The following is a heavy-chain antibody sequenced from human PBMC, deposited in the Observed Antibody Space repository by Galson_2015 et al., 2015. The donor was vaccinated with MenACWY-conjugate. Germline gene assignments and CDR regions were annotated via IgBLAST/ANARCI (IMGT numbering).Heavy chain of an antibody. CDR3: ARTRLGYGYDCFDP. CDR2: INVGTGTT. J-gene: IGHJ5*02. Sequence: SVKVSCKASGSTFSNYAMHWLRQAPGQRLEYMGWINVGTGTTRSSQKFQDRVTIITDTSANTAYMERSSLRSEDTAVYFCARTRLGYGYDCFDPWGQGTLVTVTS. V-gene: IGHV1-3*01. CDR1: GSTFSNYA. D-gene: IGHD5-18*01.